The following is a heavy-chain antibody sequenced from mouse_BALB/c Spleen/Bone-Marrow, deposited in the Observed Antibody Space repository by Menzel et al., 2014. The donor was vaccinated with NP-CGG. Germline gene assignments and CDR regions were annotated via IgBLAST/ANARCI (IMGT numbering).Heavy chain of an antibody. V-gene: IGHV1-52*01. CDR2: IDPYDSET. CDR3: ATGSDCDVFAY. CDR1: GYTFTSYW. J-gene: IGHJ3*01. Sequence: QVHVKQSGAELVRPGASVKLSCKASGYTFTSYWMNWVKQRPEQGLEWIGRIDPYDSETHYNQKFKDKAILTVDKSSSTAYMQLSSLTSEDSTVYYCATGSDCDVFAYWGQGTLVTVSA.